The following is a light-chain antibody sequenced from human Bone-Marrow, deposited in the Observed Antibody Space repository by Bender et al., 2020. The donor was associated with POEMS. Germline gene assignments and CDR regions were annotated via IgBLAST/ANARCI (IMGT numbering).Light chain of an antibody. CDR2: EVT. V-gene: IGLV2-14*03. J-gene: IGLJ3*02. Sequence: QSALTQPPSASGSPGQSVTISCTGTSSDVGGYNYVSWYQQHPGKAPKVMIYEVTNRPSGVSSRFSGSKSGSTASLTISGLQTEDEADYYCTAYTSIGTVMFGGGTKLTVL. CDR3: TAYTSIGTVM. CDR1: SSDVGGYNY.